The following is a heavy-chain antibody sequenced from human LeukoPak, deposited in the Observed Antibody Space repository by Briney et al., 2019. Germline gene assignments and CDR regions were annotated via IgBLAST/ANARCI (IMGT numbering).Heavy chain of an antibody. D-gene: IGHD4-17*01. CDR2: IYYSGST. CDR1: GDSVSSYY. V-gene: IGHV4-30-4*01. CDR3: ARVDYGDSTSAFDI. Sequence: SETLSLTCTDSGDSVSSYYWSWIRQPPGKGLEWIGYIYYSGSTYYNPSLKSRVTISVDTSKNQFSLKLSSVTAADTAVYYCARVDYGDSTSAFDIWGQGTMVTVSS. J-gene: IGHJ3*02.